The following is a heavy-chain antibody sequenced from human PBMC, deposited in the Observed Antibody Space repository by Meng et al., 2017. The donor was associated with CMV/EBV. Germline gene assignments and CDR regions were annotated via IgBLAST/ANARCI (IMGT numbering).Heavy chain of an antibody. CDR2: IYTSGST. V-gene: IGHV4-4*07. J-gene: IGHJ5*02. D-gene: IGHD1-20*01. Sequence: QVQLQESGPVLVKPSETLSRTCTVSGGSISSYYWRWLRQPAGKGLEWIVRIYTSGSTNYHPSLKSRVTMSVDTSKNQFSLKLSSVTAADTAVYYCARDVTGITDRFDPWGQGTLVTVSS. CDR1: GGSISSYY. CDR3: ARDVTGITDRFDP.